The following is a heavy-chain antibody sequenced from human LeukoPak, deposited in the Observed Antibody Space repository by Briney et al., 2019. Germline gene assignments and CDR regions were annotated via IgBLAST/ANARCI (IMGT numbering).Heavy chain of an antibody. J-gene: IGHJ4*02. CDR3: ARGIAAAGPFDY. CDR1: GFTVSSNY. D-gene: IGHD6-13*01. V-gene: IGHV3-53*01. Sequence: GGSLRLSCAASGFTVSSNYMSWVRQAPGKGLEWVSVIDSGGSTYYADSVKGRFTISRDNSKNTLYPQMNSLRAEDTAVYYCARGIAAAGPFDYWGQGTLVTVSS. CDR2: IDSGGST.